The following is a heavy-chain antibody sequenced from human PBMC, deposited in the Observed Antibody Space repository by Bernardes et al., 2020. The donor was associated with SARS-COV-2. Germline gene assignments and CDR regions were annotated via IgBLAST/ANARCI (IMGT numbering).Heavy chain of an antibody. Sequence: ASVKVSCKASGYTLSDYYMHWVREDPGQGLEWMGWINPHSGGTNYAQKFQGRVTVTRDTSISTAYMELSRLTSDDTAVYYCARDLDRLYSGSRTDAFDIWGQGTMVTVSS. CDR1: GYTLSDYY. D-gene: IGHD1-26*01. CDR2: INPHSGGT. J-gene: IGHJ3*02. CDR3: ARDLDRLYSGSRTDAFDI. V-gene: IGHV1-2*02.